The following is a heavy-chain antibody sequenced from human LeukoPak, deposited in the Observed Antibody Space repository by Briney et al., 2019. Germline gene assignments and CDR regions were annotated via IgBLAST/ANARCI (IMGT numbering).Heavy chain of an antibody. D-gene: IGHD3-10*01. CDR1: GYSFTSYW. CDR2: IYPGDSDT. V-gene: IGHV5-51*01. CDR3: ARQSYYGSGSANCDY. J-gene: IGHJ4*02. Sequence: GVSLKISCKGSGYSFTSYWIGWVRQMPVKGLEWMGIIYPGDSDTRYSPSLQGQVTISADKSISTAYLQWSSLKASDTAMYYCARQSYYGSGSANCDYWGQGTLVTVSS.